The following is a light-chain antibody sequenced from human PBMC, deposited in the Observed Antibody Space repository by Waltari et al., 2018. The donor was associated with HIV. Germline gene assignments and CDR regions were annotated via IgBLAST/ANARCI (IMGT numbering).Light chain of an antibody. V-gene: IGLV1-40*01. J-gene: IGLJ3*02. CDR1: SSNTGAGYA. CDR3: QSYDRSLSVWV. Sequence: QSVLTQPPSVSGAPGQRVTISCTGSSSNTGAGYAVHWYQQLPGTTPRLLIYDNTILPSGVPHRFSGSKSGTSASLAIAGLQDEDEAVYYCQSYDRSLSVWVFGGGTKVTVL. CDR2: DNT.